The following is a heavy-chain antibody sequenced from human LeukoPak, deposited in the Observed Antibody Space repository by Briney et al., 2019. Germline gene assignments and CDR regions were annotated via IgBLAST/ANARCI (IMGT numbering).Heavy chain of an antibody. V-gene: IGHV4-59*01. J-gene: IGHJ5*02. CDR3: ARGVWFGELLSSNWFDP. D-gene: IGHD3-10*01. CDR2: IYYSGST. Sequence: SETLSLTCTVSGGSIRSYYWTWIRQPPGKGLEWIGYIYYSGSTNYNPSLKSRVTISVDTSKNQFSLKLSSVTAADTAVYYCARGVWFGELLSSNWFDPWGQGTLVTVSS. CDR1: GGSIRSYY.